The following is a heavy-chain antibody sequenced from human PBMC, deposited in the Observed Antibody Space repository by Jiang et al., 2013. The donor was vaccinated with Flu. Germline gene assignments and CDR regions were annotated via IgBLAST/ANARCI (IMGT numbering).Heavy chain of an antibody. D-gene: IGHD4-17*01. V-gene: IGHV4-4*02. CDR3: ARDLDYGDYVGAFDI. J-gene: IGHJ3*02. CDR1: GGSISSSNW. CDR2: IYHSGST. Sequence: GLVKPSGTLSLTCAVSGGSISSSNWWSWVRQPPGKGLEWIGEIYHSGSTNYNPSLKSRVTISVDKSKNQFSLKLSSVTAADTAVYYCARDLDYGDYVGAFDIWGQGTMVTVSS.